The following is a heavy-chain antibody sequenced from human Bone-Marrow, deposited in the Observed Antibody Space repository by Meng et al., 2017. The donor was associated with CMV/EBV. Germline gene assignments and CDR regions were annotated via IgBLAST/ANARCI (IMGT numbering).Heavy chain of an antibody. V-gene: IGHV3-7*01. CDR2: MKQDGSEK. CDR1: GFTFSNYW. CDR3: ARDPGYYDESSGYIGVRYYFDY. J-gene: IGHJ4*02. Sequence: GGSLRLSCAVSGFTFSNYWMSWVRQAPGKGLEWVANMKQDGSEKYYVHSVKGRFTNSRDNAKNSLYLRMNSLRAEDTAVYYCARDPGYYDESSGYIGVRYYFDYWGQGTLVTVSS. D-gene: IGHD3-22*01.